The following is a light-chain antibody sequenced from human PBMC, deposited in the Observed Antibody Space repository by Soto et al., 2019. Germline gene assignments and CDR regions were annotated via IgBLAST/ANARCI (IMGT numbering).Light chain of an antibody. J-gene: IGKJ1*01. V-gene: IGKV3-15*01. Sequence: EIVMTQSPATLSVSPGERATLSCRASQSVSGDLAWYQQKPGQAPRLLIYGASTRATGIPDRFSGSGSGTEFTLPISSLQSEDFAVYYCQQYNNWPPRTFGQGTKVEIK. CDR1: QSVSGD. CDR2: GAS. CDR3: QQYNNWPPRT.